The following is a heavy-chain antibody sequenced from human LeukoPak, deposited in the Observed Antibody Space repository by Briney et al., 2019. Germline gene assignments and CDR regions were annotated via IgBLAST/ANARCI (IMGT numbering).Heavy chain of an antibody. CDR1: GGTFSSYA. V-gene: IGHV1-69*06. Sequence: SVKVSCKASGGTFSSYAISWVRQAPGQGLEWMGGIIPIFGTANYAQKFQGRVTITADKSTSTAYMELSSLRSEDTAVYYCASYIAATIGLGDMEGAFDIWGQGTMVTVSS. CDR2: IIPIFGTA. CDR3: ASYIAATIGLGDMEGAFDI. D-gene: IGHD5-12*01. J-gene: IGHJ3*02.